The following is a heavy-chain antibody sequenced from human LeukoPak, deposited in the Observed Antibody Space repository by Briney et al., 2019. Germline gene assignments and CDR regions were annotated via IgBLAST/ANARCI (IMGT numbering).Heavy chain of an antibody. Sequence: ASVKVSCKASGATFSSYTISWVRQAPGQGLEWMGRIIPILGIANYAQKFQGRVTITADKSTSTAYMELSSLRSEDTAVYYCAAHARLGDSRLDYWGQGTLVTVSS. CDR3: AAHARLGDSRLDY. V-gene: IGHV1-69*02. CDR1: GATFSSYT. J-gene: IGHJ4*02. D-gene: IGHD3-16*01. CDR2: IIPILGIA.